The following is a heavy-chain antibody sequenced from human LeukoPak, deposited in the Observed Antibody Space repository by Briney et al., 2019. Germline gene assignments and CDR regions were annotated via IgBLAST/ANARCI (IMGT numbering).Heavy chain of an antibody. CDR1: GFTFSSYA. V-gene: IGHV3-23*01. CDR3: ANRAYYYYYMDV. Sequence: PGGSLRLSCAAAGFTFSSYAMNWVRQAPGKGLEWVSAITASGTSTYYADSVRGRFTISRDNSKNTLYLQMNSLRAEDTAVYYCANRAYYYYYMDVWGKGTTVTVSS. J-gene: IGHJ6*03. CDR2: ITASGTST.